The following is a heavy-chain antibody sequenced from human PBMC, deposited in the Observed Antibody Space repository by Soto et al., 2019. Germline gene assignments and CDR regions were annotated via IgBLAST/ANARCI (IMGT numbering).Heavy chain of an antibody. CDR1: GITFSSYW. Sequence: VQLVESGGGLVQPGESLRLSCAASGITFSSYWMHWVRQAPGKGLVWVSRINSDGSRTNYADSVKGRFTVSRDNAKNTQYLQMNSLRPEDTAVYYCARVLTGSWNWFDPWGQGTLVTVSS. V-gene: IGHV3-74*01. J-gene: IGHJ5*02. D-gene: IGHD6-13*01. CDR2: INSDGSRT. CDR3: ARVLTGSWNWFDP.